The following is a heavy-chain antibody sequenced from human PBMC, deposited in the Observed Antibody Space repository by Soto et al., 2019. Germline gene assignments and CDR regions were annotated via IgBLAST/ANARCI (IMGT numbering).Heavy chain of an antibody. D-gene: IGHD2-15*01. CDR2: INSDGGST. CDR3: ARGGLYCSGGSCYYPFDY. V-gene: IGHV3-74*01. Sequence: EVQLVESGGGLVQPGGSLRLSCAASGFTFSSYWLHWVRQAPGKGLVWVSRINSDGGSTSYADSVKGRFTISRDNAKNTLYLQMNSLRAEDTAVYYCARGGLYCSGGSCYYPFDYWGQGTLVTVSS. J-gene: IGHJ4*02. CDR1: GFTFSSYW.